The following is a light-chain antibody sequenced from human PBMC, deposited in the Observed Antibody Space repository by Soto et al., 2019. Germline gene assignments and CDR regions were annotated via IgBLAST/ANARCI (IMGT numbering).Light chain of an antibody. V-gene: IGKV3-15*01. CDR3: QQYKSWRT. CDR1: QSIDNK. CDR2: DAS. Sequence: IVMTQSPATLSVSPGERATLSCRASQSIDNKLAWYQQRPGQAPRLLIYDASTRVTGIPGRFSGSGSGTEFTLTSSGLQSEDFGVYYCQQYKSWRTFGQGTNVETK. J-gene: IGKJ1*01.